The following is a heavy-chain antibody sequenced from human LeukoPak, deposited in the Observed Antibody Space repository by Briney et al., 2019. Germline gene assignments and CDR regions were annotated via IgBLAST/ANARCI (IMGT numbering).Heavy chain of an antibody. CDR1: GFTFSGSA. CDR2: NRSKTNSYAT. Sequence: GGSLGLSCAASGFTFSGSAMHGVRQASGKGLEWVGRNRSKTNSYATAYVASVKGRFTISRDDSENTAYLQMNSLKTEDTAMYYCTRHVDLVVVAATLLFEFWGQGILVTVSS. V-gene: IGHV3-73*01. CDR3: TRHVDLVVVAATLLFEF. D-gene: IGHD2-15*01. J-gene: IGHJ4*02.